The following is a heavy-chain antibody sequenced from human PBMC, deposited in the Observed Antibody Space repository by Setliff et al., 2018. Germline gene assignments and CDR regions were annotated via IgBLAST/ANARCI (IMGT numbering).Heavy chain of an antibody. CDR3: VREGLSFGPGCCPNWLDP. J-gene: IGHJ5*02. Sequence: EASVKVSCKASGYTFTDHYLYWVRQAPGQGLECMGRINPNNGGTNYAQKFQGRVTLTRETSITTVYMELSTLTSYDTAVYYCVREGLSFGPGCCPNWLDPWGQGTLVTVSS. V-gene: IGHV1-2*06. CDR1: GYTFTDHY. D-gene: IGHD3-3*01. CDR2: INPNNGGT.